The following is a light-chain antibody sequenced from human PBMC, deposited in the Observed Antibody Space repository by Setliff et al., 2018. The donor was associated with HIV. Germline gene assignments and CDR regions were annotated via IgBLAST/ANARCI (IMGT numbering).Light chain of an antibody. CDR1: SGDVGGYKF. CDR2: EVS. Sequence: QSALAQPASVSGSPGQSITISCTGTSGDVGGYKFVSWYQQHPGKAPKLMIYEVSNRPSGVSDRFSGSKSGSTASLTISGLQAEDEADYYCGSYTSTTSYVFGSGTKVTVL. J-gene: IGLJ1*01. V-gene: IGLV2-14*01. CDR3: GSYTSTTSYV.